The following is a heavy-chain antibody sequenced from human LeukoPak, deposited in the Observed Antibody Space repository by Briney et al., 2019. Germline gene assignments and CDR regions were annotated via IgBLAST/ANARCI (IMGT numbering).Heavy chain of an antibody. J-gene: IGHJ6*03. D-gene: IGHD3-9*01. CDR3: ARGVGNGLIDWLAYGYYYYYMDV. V-gene: IGHV4-31*03. Sequence: PSETLSLTCTVSGGSISSGGYCWGWIRQHPGKGLEWIGYIYYSGSTYYNPSLKSRVTISVDTSKNQFSLKLSSVTAADTAVYYCARGVGNGLIDWLAYGYYYYYMDVWGKGTTVTVSS. CDR2: IYYSGST. CDR1: GGSISSGGYC.